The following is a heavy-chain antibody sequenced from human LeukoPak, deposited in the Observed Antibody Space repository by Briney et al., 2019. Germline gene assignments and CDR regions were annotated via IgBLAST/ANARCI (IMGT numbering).Heavy chain of an antibody. CDR1: RFTFSGYW. CDR2: IKQDGSEK. CDR3: ALRFYFDY. J-gene: IGHJ4*02. V-gene: IGHV3-7*03. Sequence: GGSLRLSCAASRFTFSGYWMSWVRQAPGKGLEWVANIKQDGSEKYYVDSVKGRFTISRDNAKNSLYLQMNSLRAEDTAVYYCALRFYFDYWGQGTLVTVSS.